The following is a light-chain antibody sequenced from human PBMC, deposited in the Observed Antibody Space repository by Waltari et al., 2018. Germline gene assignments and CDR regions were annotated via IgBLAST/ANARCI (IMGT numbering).Light chain of an antibody. J-gene: IGLJ1*01. V-gene: IGLV2-8*01. CDR2: DVR. Sequence: QSALTQPPSASGPPGQSVTISCTGTSSDVGGYNYVSWYQHHPGKAPKLMLTDVRKRPSGVPDRLSGSTCGNTASLTSSGLQADDEADYYCLSYAGNDGYFFGTGTRVTVL. CDR3: LSYAGNDGYF. CDR1: SSDVGGYNY.